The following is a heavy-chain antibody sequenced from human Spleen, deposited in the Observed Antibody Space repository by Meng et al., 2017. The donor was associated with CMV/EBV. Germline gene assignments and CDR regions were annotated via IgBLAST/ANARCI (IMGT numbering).Heavy chain of an antibody. J-gene: IGHJ6*02. CDR3: ARDLYFYTGSYSNYYYGMDV. CDR2: MYYNGNT. CDR1: GASISSSSSY. V-gene: IGHV4-39*07. Sequence: SETLSLTCSVSGASISSSSSYWVWIRQPPGKGLEWIGSMYYNGNTYYNPSLKSRVTISVDTSKNQFSLKLTSVTAADTAVYFCARDLYFYTGSYSNYYYGMDVWGQGTTVTVSS. D-gene: IGHD1-26*01.